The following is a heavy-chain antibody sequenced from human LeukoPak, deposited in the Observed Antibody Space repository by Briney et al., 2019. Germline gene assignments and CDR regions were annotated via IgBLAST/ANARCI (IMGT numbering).Heavy chain of an antibody. Sequence: GGSLRLSCAASGFIFSSYSMNWVRQAPGKGLEWVSFISSGSVTIYYTDSVKGRFTISRDNAKNSLYLQMNRLRAEDTAVYYCAKQGSSDQYYYYYYMDVWGKGTTVTVSS. CDR1: GFIFSSYS. D-gene: IGHD6-6*01. CDR2: ISSGSVTI. CDR3: AKQGSSDQYYYYYYMDV. J-gene: IGHJ6*03. V-gene: IGHV3-48*01.